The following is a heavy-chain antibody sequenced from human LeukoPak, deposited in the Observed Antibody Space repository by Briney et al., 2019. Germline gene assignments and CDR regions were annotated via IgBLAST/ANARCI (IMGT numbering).Heavy chain of an antibody. J-gene: IGHJ3*02. V-gene: IGHV1-8*01. CDR2: MNPNSGNT. CDR3: ARDMTTVTYAFDI. D-gene: IGHD4-11*01. CDR1: GYTFTSYD. Sequence: ASVTVSCKASGYTFTSYDIDWVRQATGQGLEWMGWMNPNSGNTGYAQKFQGRVTMTRNTSISTAYMELSSLRSEDTAVYYCARDMTTVTYAFDIWGQGTMVTVSS.